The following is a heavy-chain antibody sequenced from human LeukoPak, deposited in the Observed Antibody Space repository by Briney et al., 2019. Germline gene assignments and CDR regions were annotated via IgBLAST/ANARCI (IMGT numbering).Heavy chain of an antibody. D-gene: IGHD3-22*01. V-gene: IGHV4-34*01. CDR1: GGSFSGYY. CDR3: ARLSGYRKGALDI. CDR2: INHSGST. Sequence: SETLSLTCAVYGGSFSGYYWSWIRQPPGKGLEWIGEINHSGSTNYNPSLKSRVTISVDTSKDQFSLKLSSVTAADTAVYYCARLSGYRKGALDIWGQGTMVTVSS. J-gene: IGHJ3*02.